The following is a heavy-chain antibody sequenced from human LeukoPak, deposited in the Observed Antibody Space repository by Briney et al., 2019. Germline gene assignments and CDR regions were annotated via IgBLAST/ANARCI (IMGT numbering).Heavy chain of an antibody. CDR2: TYYSGTI. V-gene: IGHV4-59*01. CDR3: ARDFKVDGSSGYYAFDI. CDR1: GDSISSYY. D-gene: IGHD3-22*01. J-gene: IGHJ3*02. Sequence: SETLSLTCTVSGDSISSYYWGWIRQPPGKGLEWIGFTYYSGTINYNPSLKSRVTISEDTSKNQFSLRMSSVTAADTAVYYCARDFKVDGSSGYYAFDIWGQGTMVTVAS.